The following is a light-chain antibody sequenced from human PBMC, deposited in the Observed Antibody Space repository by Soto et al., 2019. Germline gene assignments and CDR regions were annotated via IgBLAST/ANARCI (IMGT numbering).Light chain of an antibody. J-gene: IGKJ1*01. CDR1: QSLSSSY. CDR3: QQYGGSPRT. Sequence: EIVLTQSPGTLSLSPGERATLSCRASQSLSSSYLAWYQQKPGQAPRLLIYGASSRATGIPDRFSGGRSGTDFTLTISRLEAEDFAVYYCQQYGGSPRTFGQGTKVEIK. V-gene: IGKV3-20*01. CDR2: GAS.